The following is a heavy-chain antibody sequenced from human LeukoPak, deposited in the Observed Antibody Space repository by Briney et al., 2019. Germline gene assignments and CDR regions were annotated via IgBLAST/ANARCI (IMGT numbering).Heavy chain of an antibody. CDR3: ARGTLWFGKCAFDY. D-gene: IGHD3-10*01. V-gene: IGHV4-30-4*01. CDR2: IYYSGST. CDR1: GGSISSGDYY. J-gene: IGHJ4*02. Sequence: SQTPSLTCTVSGGSISSGDYYWSWIRQPPGKGLEWIGYIYYSGSTYYNPSLKSRVTISVDTSKNQFSLKLSSVTAADTAVYYCARGTLWFGKCAFDYWGQGTLVTVSS.